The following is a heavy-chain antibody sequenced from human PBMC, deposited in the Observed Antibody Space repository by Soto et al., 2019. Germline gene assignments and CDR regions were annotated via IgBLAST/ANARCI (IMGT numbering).Heavy chain of an antibody. CDR1: GGTFSSYA. V-gene: IGHV1-69*13. CDR3: ARTLWFGESHQDV. D-gene: IGHD3-10*01. CDR2: IIPIFGTA. Sequence: ASVKVSCKASGGTFSSYAISWVRQAPGQGLEWMGGIIPIFGTANYAQKFQGRVTITADESTSTAYMELSSLRSEDTAVYYCARTLWFGESHQDVWGKGTTVTVSS. J-gene: IGHJ6*04.